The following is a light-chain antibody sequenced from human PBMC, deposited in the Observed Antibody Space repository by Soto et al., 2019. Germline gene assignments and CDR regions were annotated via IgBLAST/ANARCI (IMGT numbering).Light chain of an antibody. CDR1: QTVSNY. V-gene: IGKV3-15*01. Sequence: EIVLTQSPAILSLSPGDTATLSCRASQTVSNYLTWYQQKPGQAPRLRIYGASTRATGIPARFSGSGSGTEFTLTISSLQSEDFAVYYCQQYNNWPPVTFGPGTKVDIK. J-gene: IGKJ3*01. CDR2: GAS. CDR3: QQYNNWPPVT.